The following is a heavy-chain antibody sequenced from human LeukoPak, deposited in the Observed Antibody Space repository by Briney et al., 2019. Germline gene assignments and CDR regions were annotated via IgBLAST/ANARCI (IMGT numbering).Heavy chain of an antibody. CDR2: INPSGGST. J-gene: IGHJ4*02. CDR3: ARVGRGYDSSGYYYGY. V-gene: IGHV1-46*01. CDR1: GYTFTSYY. Sequence: GASVKVSCKASGYTFTSYYMHWVRQAPGQVLEWMGIINPSGGSTSYAQKFQGRVTMTRDTSTSTVYMELSSLRSEDTAVYYCARVGRGYDSSGYYYGYWGQGTLVTVSS. D-gene: IGHD3-22*01.